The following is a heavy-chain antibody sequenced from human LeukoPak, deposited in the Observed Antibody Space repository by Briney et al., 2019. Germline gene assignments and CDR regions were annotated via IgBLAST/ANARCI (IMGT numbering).Heavy chain of an antibody. J-gene: IGHJ4*02. V-gene: IGHV3-30*04. CDR3: AGDFADTASSTTFDY. CDR1: GFTFSSYA. Sequence: GGSLRLSCAASGFTFSSYAMHGVRQAPGKGREWVALISYDGSNKYYADSVKGRFTISRDNSKNTLYLQMNSLRAEDTAVYYCAGDFADTASSTTFDYWGQGTLVTVSS. CDR2: ISYDGSNK. D-gene: IGHD5-18*01.